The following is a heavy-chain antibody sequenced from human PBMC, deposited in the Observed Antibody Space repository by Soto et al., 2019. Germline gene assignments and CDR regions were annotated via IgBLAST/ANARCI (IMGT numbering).Heavy chain of an antibody. V-gene: IGHV1-45*02. J-gene: IGHJ6*02. Sequence: VKVSCKASGYTFTYRYLHWMRQAPGQALEWMGWITPFNGNTNYAQKFQGRVTITADKSTSTAYMELSSLRSEDTAVYYCATSSAGGHYYYGMDVWGQGTTVTVSS. CDR2: ITPFNGNT. CDR3: ATSSAGGHYYYGMDV. CDR1: GYTFTYRY. D-gene: IGHD2-2*01.